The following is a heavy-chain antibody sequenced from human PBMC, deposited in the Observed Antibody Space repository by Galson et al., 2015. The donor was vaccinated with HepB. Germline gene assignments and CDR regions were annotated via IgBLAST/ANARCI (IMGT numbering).Heavy chain of an antibody. J-gene: IGHJ4*02. V-gene: IGHV4-39*01. CDR1: GGSISSISYS. D-gene: IGHD5-24*01. CDR3: ASGRRDGYRYFDY. CDR2: NFYSGST. Sequence: SETLSLTCTVSGGSISSISYSWGWVRQPPGKGLEWIGSNFYSGSTYYNPSLKGRVTISVETSKNQLSLKVNSVTAADTAFYYCASGRRDGYRYFDYWGQGTLVTVSS.